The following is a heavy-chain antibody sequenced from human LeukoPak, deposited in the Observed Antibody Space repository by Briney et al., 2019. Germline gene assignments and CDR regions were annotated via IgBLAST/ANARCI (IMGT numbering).Heavy chain of an antibody. Sequence: VKVSFKASGCTFSCYAISWVRPAAARGLEWMGSIIPILGIANYAQKFQGRVTITADKSTSTAYMELSSMRSEDTAVYYCARDNHGSTSWNSGGAFDIWGQGTMVTVSS. V-gene: IGHV1-69*04. CDR3: ARDNHGSTSWNSGGAFDI. D-gene: IGHD2-2*01. CDR1: GCTFSCYA. CDR2: IIPILGIA. J-gene: IGHJ3*02.